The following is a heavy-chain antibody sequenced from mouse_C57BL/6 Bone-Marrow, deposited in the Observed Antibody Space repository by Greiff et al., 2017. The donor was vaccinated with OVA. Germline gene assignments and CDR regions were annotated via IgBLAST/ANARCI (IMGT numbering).Heavy chain of an antibody. CDR3: ARGVYDYFHYYAMDY. CDR1: GYTFTSYW. Sequence: QVQLQQPGAELVKPGASVKMSCKASGYTFTSYWITWVKQRPGQVLEWIGDIYPGSGSTNYNEKFKSKATLTVDTSSSTAYMQLSSLTSEDSAVYYCARGVYDYFHYYAMDYWGQGTSVTVSS. CDR2: IYPGSGST. V-gene: IGHV1-55*01. J-gene: IGHJ4*01. D-gene: IGHD2-4*01.